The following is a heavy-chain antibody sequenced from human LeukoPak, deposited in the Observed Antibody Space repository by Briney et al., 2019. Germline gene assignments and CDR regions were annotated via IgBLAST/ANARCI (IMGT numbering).Heavy chain of an antibody. CDR1: GFSFSSYT. V-gene: IGHV3-21*06. D-gene: IGHD2-2*01. CDR3: ARRYCGSTTCDDFDY. CDR2: IDTTSTYT. Sequence: TGGSLSLTCAASGFSFSSYTMAWVRQAPGKGLEWVSSIDTTSTYTYYTDPVKGRFTISRDNAKNSLYLQMNSLRAEDTAVYHCARRYCGSTTCDDFDYWGQGTLVTVSS. J-gene: IGHJ4*02.